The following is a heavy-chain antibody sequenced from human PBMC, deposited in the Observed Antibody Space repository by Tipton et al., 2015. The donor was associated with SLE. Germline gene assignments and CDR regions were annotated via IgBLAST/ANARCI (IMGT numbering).Heavy chain of an antibody. CDR1: GYTFTGYY. D-gene: IGHD4-17*01. Sequence: QLVQSGAEVKKPGASVKVSCKASGYTFTGYYMHWVRQAPGQGLEWMGWMNPNSGNTGYAQKFQGRVTMTRNTSISTAYMELRRLRSDDTAVYYCARARRTTVTSFEHWGRGTLVSVSS. CDR3: ARARRTTVTSFEH. V-gene: IGHV1-8*02. J-gene: IGHJ4*01. CDR2: MNPNSGNT.